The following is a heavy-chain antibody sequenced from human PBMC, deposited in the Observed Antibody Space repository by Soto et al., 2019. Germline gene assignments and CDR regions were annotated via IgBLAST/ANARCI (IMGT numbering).Heavy chain of an antibody. CDR3: AREYSSSWYVGSGYYYGMDV. Sequence: GGSLRLSCAASGFTFNSYAMHWVRQAPGKGLEWVAVISYDGSNKYYADSAKGRFTISRDNSKNTLYLQMNSLRAEDTAVYYCAREYSSSWYVGSGYYYGMDVWGQGTTVTVSS. V-gene: IGHV3-30-3*01. J-gene: IGHJ6*02. CDR2: ISYDGSNK. CDR1: GFTFNSYA. D-gene: IGHD6-13*01.